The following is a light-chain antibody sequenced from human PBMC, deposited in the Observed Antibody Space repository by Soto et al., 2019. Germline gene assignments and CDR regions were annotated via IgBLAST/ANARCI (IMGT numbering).Light chain of an antibody. J-gene: IGLJ1*01. Sequence: QSALTQPASVSGSPGQSITISCTGTSSDVGTYNDVSWNQQHPGKAPKLMIYDVSYRPSGLANRFSGSKSGNTASLTISVLQADDEADYSCCSYTSGSTLVFATGTKLTVL. CDR3: CSYTSGSTLV. CDR2: DVS. CDR1: SSDVGTYND. V-gene: IGLV2-14*03.